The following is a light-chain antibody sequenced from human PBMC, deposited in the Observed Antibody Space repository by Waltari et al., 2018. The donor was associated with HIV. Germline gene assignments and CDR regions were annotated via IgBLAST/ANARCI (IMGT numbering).Light chain of an antibody. CDR2: TNN. J-gene: IGLJ3*02. Sequence: QSVLTQEPSASGTPGQRVTISCSGRSSNIGTNTVNWYQQLPGTAPKLLISTNNQRPSGVPDRFSGSKSGTSASLAISGLQSEDEAHYYCAAWDDSLNGHWVFGGGTKLTVL. CDR1: SSNIGTNT. V-gene: IGLV1-44*01. CDR3: AAWDDSLNGHWV.